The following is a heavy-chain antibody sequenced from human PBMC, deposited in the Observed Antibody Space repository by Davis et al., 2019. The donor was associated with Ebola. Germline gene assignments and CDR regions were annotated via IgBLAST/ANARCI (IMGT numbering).Heavy chain of an antibody. J-gene: IGHJ6*02. D-gene: IGHD2-8*01. V-gene: IGHV3-30*07. Sequence: DSVKGRFTISRDNSKNMLFLQMNSLRAEDTAVYYCARLYCPNHICSYGMDVWGQGTTVTVSS. CDR3: ARLYCPNHICSYGMDV.